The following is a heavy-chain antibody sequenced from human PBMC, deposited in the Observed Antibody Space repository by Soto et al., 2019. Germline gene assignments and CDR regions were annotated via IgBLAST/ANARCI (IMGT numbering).Heavy chain of an antibody. D-gene: IGHD2-21*01. CDR1: GASLSDNY. CDR2: INHSGNT. CDR3: ARGGGECDA. J-gene: IGHJ5*02. V-gene: IGHV4-34*01. Sequence: SETRSLTCAVYGASLSDNYCNWLRQPPGKGLEWIGEINHSGNTNYNPSLRSRVTISIDTSKNQLSLNLRSVSAADTAVYYCARGGGECDAWGQGTPVTVSS.